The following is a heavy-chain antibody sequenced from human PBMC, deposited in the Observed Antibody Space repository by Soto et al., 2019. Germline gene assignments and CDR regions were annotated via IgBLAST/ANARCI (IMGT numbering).Heavy chain of an antibody. Sequence: QVQLQQWGAGLLKPSETLSLTCAVYGGSFSGYYWTWIRQPPGTGLEWTGEINHSGSTNYTPSLKXXVTLSVDTSKTPFSLTLTSVTAADTAVYYCARDKITGLFDYWGQGTLVTVSS. J-gene: IGHJ4*02. CDR2: INHSGST. CDR3: ARDKITGLFDY. CDR1: GGSFSGYY. D-gene: IGHD2-8*02. V-gene: IGHV4-34*01.